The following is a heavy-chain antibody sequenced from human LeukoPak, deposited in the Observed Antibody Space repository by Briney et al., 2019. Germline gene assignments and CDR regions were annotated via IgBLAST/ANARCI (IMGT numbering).Heavy chain of an antibody. Sequence: NPSETLSLTCTVSGGSISSGSYYWSWIRQPAGKGLEWIGRIYTSGSTNYNPSLKSRVTISVDTSKNQFSLKLSSVTAADTAVYYCARDGGHYDYWGQGTLVTVSS. V-gene: IGHV4-61*02. CDR3: ARDGGHYDY. J-gene: IGHJ4*02. CDR2: IYTSGST. D-gene: IGHD3-16*01. CDR1: GGSISSGSYY.